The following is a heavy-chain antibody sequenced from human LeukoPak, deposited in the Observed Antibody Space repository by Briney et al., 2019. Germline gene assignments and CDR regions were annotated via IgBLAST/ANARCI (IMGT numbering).Heavy chain of an antibody. CDR1: GGSISSSSYF. V-gene: IGHV4-39*01. CDR3: ARHGYGSSSELSY. D-gene: IGHD6-6*01. CDR2: IYYGGST. Sequence: NPSETLSLTCTVSGGSISSSSYFWAWIRQPPGKGLEWIGSIYYGGSTYYNPSLKSRVTISVDTSKNQFSLKLSSVTAADTAVYYCARHGYGSSSELSYWGQGTLVTVSS. J-gene: IGHJ4*02.